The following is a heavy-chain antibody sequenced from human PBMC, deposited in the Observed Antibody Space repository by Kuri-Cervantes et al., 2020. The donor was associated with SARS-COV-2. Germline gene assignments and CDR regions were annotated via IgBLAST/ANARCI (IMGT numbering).Heavy chain of an antibody. CDR1: GGSFSGYY. CDR3: ARGRVGVTPGRFVGFDY. V-gene: IGHV4-34*01. CDR2: INHSGSI. D-gene: IGHD1-26*01. Sequence: SETLSLTCAVYGGSFSGYYWSWIRQPPGKGLEWIGEINHSGSINYNPSLKSRVTISVDTSKNQFSLKLSSVTAADTAVYYCARGRVGVTPGRFVGFDYWGQGTLVTVSS. J-gene: IGHJ4*02.